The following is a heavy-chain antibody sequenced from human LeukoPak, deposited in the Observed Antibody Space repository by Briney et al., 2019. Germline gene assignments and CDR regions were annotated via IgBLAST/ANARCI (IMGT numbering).Heavy chain of an antibody. CDR1: GGTFSSYA. D-gene: IGHD3-22*01. CDR2: IIPILGIA. CDR3: ARVYYDSSGYYYAN. Sequence: SVKVSCKASGGTFSSYAISWVRQAPGQGLEWLGRIIPILGIANYAQKFQGRVTITADKSTSTAYMELSSLRSEDTAVYYCARVYYDSSGYYYANWGQGTLVTVSS. V-gene: IGHV1-69*04. J-gene: IGHJ4*02.